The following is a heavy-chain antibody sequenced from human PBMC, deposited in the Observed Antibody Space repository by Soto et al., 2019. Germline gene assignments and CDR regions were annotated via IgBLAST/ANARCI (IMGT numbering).Heavy chain of an antibody. J-gene: IGHJ6*02. CDR3: ARGRSYYYGMDV. CDR1: GGTFSSYA. V-gene: IGHV1-2*02. Sequence: ASVKVSCKASGGTFSSYAISWVRQAPGQGLEWMGWINPNSGGTNYAQKFQGRVTMTRDTSISTAYMELSRLRSDDTAVYYCARGRSYYYGMDVWGQGTTVTVSS. D-gene: IGHD3-10*01. CDR2: INPNSGGT.